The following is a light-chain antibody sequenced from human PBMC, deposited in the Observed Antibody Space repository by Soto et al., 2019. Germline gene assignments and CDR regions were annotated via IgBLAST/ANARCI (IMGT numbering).Light chain of an antibody. Sequence: IKMYISPSSLSASLGDRVTITCRASQTISNYLNWYQQKSGRAPELLVYAASNLQSGVPSRFTGSGSGTHFTLTISGLEPADFATYFCQLSYNLPITFGQGTRLEIK. CDR1: QTISNY. J-gene: IGKJ5*01. CDR2: AAS. CDR3: QLSYNLPIT. V-gene: IGKV1-39*01.